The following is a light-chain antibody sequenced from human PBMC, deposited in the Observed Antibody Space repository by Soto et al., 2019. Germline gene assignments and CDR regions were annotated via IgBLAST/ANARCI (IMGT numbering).Light chain of an antibody. Sequence: DIQMTQSPSTLSASVGDRVTITCRARQSISSWLAWYQQKPGKAPKLLIYKASSLESGVPSRFSGSGSGTEITLTISSLQPDHFATYYRQQYNSYSAWTFGQGNKVEIK. CDR1: QSISSW. V-gene: IGKV1-5*03. CDR2: KAS. CDR3: QQYNSYSAWT. J-gene: IGKJ1*01.